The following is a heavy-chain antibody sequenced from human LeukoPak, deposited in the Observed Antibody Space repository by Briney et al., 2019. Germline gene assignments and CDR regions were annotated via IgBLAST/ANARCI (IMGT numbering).Heavy chain of an antibody. CDR3: AKVVTMVRGVPLFAPFDY. Sequence: GGSLRLSCAASGFTFSSYAMSWVRQAPGKGLEWVSGISGSGDSTYYADSVKGRFTISRDNSKNTLYLQMNSLRAEDTAVYYCAKVVTMVRGVPLFAPFDYWGQGTLVTVSS. CDR2: ISGSGDST. J-gene: IGHJ4*02. D-gene: IGHD3-10*01. V-gene: IGHV3-23*01. CDR1: GFTFSSYA.